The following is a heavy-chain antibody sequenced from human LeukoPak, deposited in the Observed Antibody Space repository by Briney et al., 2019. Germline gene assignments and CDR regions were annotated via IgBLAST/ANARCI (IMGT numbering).Heavy chain of an antibody. Sequence: ASVKVSCKASGYTFTGYYMHWVRQAPGQGLEWMGWINPNSGGTNYGQKFQGRVTMTRDTSISTAYMELSRLRSDDTAVYYCARSPVDTAMVRGRGYCNGGSCYWFDPWGQGTLVTVSS. J-gene: IGHJ5*02. CDR3: ARSPVDTAMVRGRGYCNGGSCYWFDP. D-gene: IGHD2-15*01. CDR2: INPNSGGT. V-gene: IGHV1-2*02. CDR1: GYTFTGYY.